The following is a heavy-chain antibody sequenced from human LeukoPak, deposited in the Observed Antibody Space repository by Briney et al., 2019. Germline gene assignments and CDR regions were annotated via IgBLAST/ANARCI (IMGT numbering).Heavy chain of an antibody. Sequence: PSETLSLTCAVYGGSFSGYYWSWIRQPPGKGPEWIGEINHSGSTNYNPSLKSRVTISVDTSKNQFSLKLSSVTAADTAVYYCARIGGYSSSYPRVGWKEYYYYYMDVWGKGTTVTVSS. CDR1: GGSFSGYY. V-gene: IGHV4-34*01. J-gene: IGHJ6*03. CDR2: INHSGST. D-gene: IGHD6-6*01. CDR3: ARIGGYSSSYPRVGWKEYYYYYMDV.